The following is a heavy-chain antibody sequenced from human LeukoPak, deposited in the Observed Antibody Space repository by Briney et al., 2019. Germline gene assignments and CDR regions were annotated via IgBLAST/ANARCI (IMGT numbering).Heavy chain of an antibody. J-gene: IGHJ3*02. V-gene: IGHV3-7*01. CDR3: ARDGTPFDT. Sequence: GGSLRLSCAASGFTFSSYWMSWVRQAPGKGLGWVANINQGGSEKYYVDSVKGRFTISRDNAKRSLYLQMNSLRAEDTAVYYCARDGTPFDTWGQGTMVTVSS. D-gene: IGHD1-26*01. CDR1: GFTFSSYW. CDR2: INQGGSEK.